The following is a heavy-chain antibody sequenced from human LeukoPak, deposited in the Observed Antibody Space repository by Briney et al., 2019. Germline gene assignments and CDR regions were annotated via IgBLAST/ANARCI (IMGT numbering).Heavy chain of an antibody. D-gene: IGHD3-22*01. CDR2: ISCSGGST. Sequence: PGGSLRLSCAASVHTLSSYAMSWVRQAPGKGLEWVSAISCSGGSTYYADSVKGRFTISRDNSKNTLYMQMNSLRAEDTAVYYCAKEGDSPFYGMDFWGQGTTITVSS. CDR3: AKEGDSPFYGMDF. CDR1: VHTLSSYA. J-gene: IGHJ6*02. V-gene: IGHV3-23*01.